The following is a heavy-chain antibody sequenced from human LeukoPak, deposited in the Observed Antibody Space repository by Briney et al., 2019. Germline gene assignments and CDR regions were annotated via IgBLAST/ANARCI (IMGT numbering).Heavy chain of an antibody. D-gene: IGHD3-16*02. J-gene: IGHJ4*02. CDR2: IYYSGST. Sequence: SQTLSLTCTVSGGSISSGDYYWSWIRQPPGKGLEWIGYIYYSGSTYYNPSLKSRVTISVDTFKNQFSLKLSSVTAADTAVYYCARGGIDYVWGSYRLPRFDYWGQGTLVTISS. V-gene: IGHV4-31*03. CDR3: ARGGIDYVWGSYRLPRFDY. CDR1: GGSISSGDYY.